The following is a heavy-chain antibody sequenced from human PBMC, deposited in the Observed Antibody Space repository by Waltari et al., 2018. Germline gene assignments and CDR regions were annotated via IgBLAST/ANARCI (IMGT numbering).Heavy chain of an antibody. J-gene: IGHJ4*02. Sequence: VDLGQSGTEVREPGAAVKVSCKAYGYRFTSYGITWVRQAPGQGLEWMGWINTYDGNTNYGQELQGRLTMTTDTIPTTAYMELRGLRADATALYFCARYAFRFLAFWGQGTLVTVSS. D-gene: IGHD3-3*01. CDR1: GYRFTSYG. CDR3: ARYAFRFLAF. V-gene: IGHV1-18*01. CDR2: INTYDGNT.